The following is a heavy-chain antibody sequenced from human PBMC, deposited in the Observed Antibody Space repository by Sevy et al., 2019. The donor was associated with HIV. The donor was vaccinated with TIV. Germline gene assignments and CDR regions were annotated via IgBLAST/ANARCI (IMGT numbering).Heavy chain of an antibody. J-gene: IGHJ6*02. V-gene: IGHV3-30*03. CDR1: GFTFSTHG. Sequence: GGYLRLSCVASGFTFSTHGMHWVRQAPGKGLEWVAVISYHGRNKFYGSTVEGRFTISRDNSKKTLYLQMNSLTTEDTAVYYCARDFTGYNGMDVWGQGTMVTVSS. D-gene: IGHD3-9*01. CDR2: ISYHGRNK. CDR3: ARDFTGYNGMDV.